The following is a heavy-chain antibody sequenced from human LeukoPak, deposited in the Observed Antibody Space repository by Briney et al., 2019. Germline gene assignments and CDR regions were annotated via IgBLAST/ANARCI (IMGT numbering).Heavy chain of an antibody. CDR2: IYIDGTT. Sequence: GGSLRLSCAASGFTVSSDYMSWVRRAPGKGLEWVSVIYIDGTTYYADSVKGRFTISRDNSKNTLYLQVNSLRAEDTAVYYCARGRGYDHLDYWGQGTLVTVSS. J-gene: IGHJ4*02. V-gene: IGHV3-53*05. D-gene: IGHD5-12*01. CDR1: GFTVSSDY. CDR3: ARGRGYDHLDY.